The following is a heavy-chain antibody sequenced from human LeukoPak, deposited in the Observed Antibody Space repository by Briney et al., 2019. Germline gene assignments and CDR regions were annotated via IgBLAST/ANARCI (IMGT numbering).Heavy chain of an antibody. J-gene: IGHJ4*02. Sequence: PSETLSLTCAVSGGSISSSNWWSWVRQPPGKGLEWIGEIYHSGSTNYNPSHKSRVTISVDKSKNQFSLKLSSVTAADTAVYYCARGVQVWLMSQRYFDSWGQGTLVTVSS. D-gene: IGHD3-10*01. CDR3: ARGVQVWLMSQRYFDS. V-gene: IGHV4-4*02. CDR1: GGSISSSNW. CDR2: IYHSGST.